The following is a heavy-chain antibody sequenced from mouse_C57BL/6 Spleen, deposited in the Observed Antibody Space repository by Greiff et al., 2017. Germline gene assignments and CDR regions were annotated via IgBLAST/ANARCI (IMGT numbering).Heavy chain of an antibody. CDR2: IYPGDGDT. V-gene: IGHV1-80*01. CDR1: GYAFSSYW. CDR3: ASRLWSPFDY. J-gene: IGHJ2*01. D-gene: IGHD1-1*02. Sequence: VQLQQSGAELVKPGASVKISCKASGYAFSSYWMNWVKQRPGKGLEWIGQIYPGDGDTNYNGKFKGKATLTADKSSSTAYVQLSSLPSEDSAVYFCASRLWSPFDYWGQGTTLTVSS.